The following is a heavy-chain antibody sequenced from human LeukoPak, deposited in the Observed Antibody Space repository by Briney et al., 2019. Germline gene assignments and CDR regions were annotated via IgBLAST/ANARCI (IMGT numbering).Heavy chain of an antibody. D-gene: IGHD3-9*01. Sequence: ASVKVSCKASGYTFTGYYMHWVRQAPGQGLEWMGWINPNSGGTNYAQKFQGWVTMTRDTSISTAYMELSRLRSDDTAVYYCARGVRIYYVILTPDLDYWGQGTLVTVSS. CDR1: GYTFTGYY. J-gene: IGHJ4*02. CDR2: INPNSGGT. V-gene: IGHV1-2*04. CDR3: ARGVRIYYVILTPDLDY.